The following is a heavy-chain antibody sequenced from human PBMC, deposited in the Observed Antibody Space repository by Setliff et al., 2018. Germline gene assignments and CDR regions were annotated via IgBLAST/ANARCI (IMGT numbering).Heavy chain of an antibody. CDR2: ISAYNGFI. V-gene: IGHV1-18*01. CDR1: GYTFRSYG. J-gene: IGHJ1*01. D-gene: IGHD2-15*01. Sequence: GASVKVSCKASGYTFRSYGISWVRQAPGQGLEWMGWISAYNGFIVYAQKFQGRVTMTTDTSTNTAYMELRSLRSDDTAVYYCARERATIVVEPDQAFFHHWGQGTLATVS. CDR3: ARERATIVVEPDQAFFHH.